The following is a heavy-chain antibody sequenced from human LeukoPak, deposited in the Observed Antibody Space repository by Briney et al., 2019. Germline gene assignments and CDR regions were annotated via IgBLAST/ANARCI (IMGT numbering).Heavy chain of an antibody. J-gene: IGHJ4*02. D-gene: IGHD3-22*01. CDR2: ISGSGGST. V-gene: IGHV3-23*01. Sequence: QPGGSLRLSCAASGFTFSSYAMSWVRQSPGKGLEWVSAISGSGGSTYYADSVKGRFTISRDNSKNTLYLQMNSLRAEDTAVYYCAKSLHYDSSGYGYWGQGTLVTVSS. CDR3: AKSLHYDSSGYGY. CDR1: GFTFSSYA.